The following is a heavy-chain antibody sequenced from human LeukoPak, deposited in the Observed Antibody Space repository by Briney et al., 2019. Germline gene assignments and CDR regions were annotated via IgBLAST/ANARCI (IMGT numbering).Heavy chain of an antibody. CDR1: GGSFSGYY. CDR3: ARGRGRYSSSWYGIVSNAFDI. J-gene: IGHJ3*02. V-gene: IGHV4-34*01. D-gene: IGHD6-13*01. CDR2: INNSGST. Sequence: PSETLSLTCAVYGGSFSGYYWSWIRQPPGKGLEWIGEINNSGSTNYNPSLKSRVTISVDTSKNQFSLKLSSVTAADTAVYYCARGRGRYSSSWYGIVSNAFDIWGQGTMVTVSS.